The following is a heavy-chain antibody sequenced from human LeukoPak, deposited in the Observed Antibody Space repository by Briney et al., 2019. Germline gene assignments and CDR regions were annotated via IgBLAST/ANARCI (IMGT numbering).Heavy chain of an antibody. CDR2: IYYSGST. J-gene: IGHJ4*02. Sequence: PSETLSLTCTVSGGSISSSGYYWGWIRQPPGKGLEWIGSIYYSGSTYYTPSLKSRVTISVDTSKNQFSLKLNSVTAADTAVYYCARQGSPLRSGKGLDHWGQGTLVTVSS. D-gene: IGHD3-3*01. CDR1: GGSISSSGYY. V-gene: IGHV4-39*01. CDR3: ARQGSPLRSGKGLDH.